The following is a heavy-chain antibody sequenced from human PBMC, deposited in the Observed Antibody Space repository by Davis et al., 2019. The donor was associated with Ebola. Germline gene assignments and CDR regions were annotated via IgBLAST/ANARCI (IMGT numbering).Heavy chain of an antibody. D-gene: IGHD5-24*01. Sequence: SGPTLVKPTQTLTLTCTFSGFSFSTRGVGVGWIRQPPGKALEWLALIYWDDDQYYSPSLKSRLTIAKDNSRNKVVLTMTNMDPVDTATYYCAHRVESERYPEAFDFWGQGTVVTVSS. CDR3: AHRVESERYPEAFDF. CDR1: GFSFSTRGVG. J-gene: IGHJ3*01. CDR2: IYWDDDQ. V-gene: IGHV2-5*02.